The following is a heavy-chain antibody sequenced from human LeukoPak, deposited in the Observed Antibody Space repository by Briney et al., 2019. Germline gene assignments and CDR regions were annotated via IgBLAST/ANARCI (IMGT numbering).Heavy chain of an antibody. CDR2: ISGSGGST. Sequence: PGGSLRLSCAASGFTFSRFWMHWVRQAPGKGLEWVSAISGSGGSTYYADSVKGRFTISRDNSKNTLYLQMNSLRAEDTAVYYCAKHEYYDFWSGYSFDYWGQGTLVTVSS. CDR1: GFTFSRFW. V-gene: IGHV3-23*01. J-gene: IGHJ4*02. D-gene: IGHD3-3*01. CDR3: AKHEYYDFWSGYSFDY.